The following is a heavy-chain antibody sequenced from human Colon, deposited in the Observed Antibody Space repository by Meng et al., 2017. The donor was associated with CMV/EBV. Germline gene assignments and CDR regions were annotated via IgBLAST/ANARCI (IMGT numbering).Heavy chain of an antibody. CDR2: IDAGDAT. CDR1: GFTVSSNH. V-gene: IGHV3-53*01. CDR3: AGGHFDY. J-gene: IGHJ4*02. Sequence: GESLKISCAASGFTVSSNHMSWVRQAPGKGLEWVSRIDAGDATFYADSVRGRFSISRDSSKNTLSLQMNSLRAEDTAVYYCAGGHFDYWGQGTLVTVPS.